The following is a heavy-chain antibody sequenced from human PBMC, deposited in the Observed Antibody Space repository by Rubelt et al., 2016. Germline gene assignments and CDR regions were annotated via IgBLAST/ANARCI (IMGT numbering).Heavy chain of an antibody. CDR3: AREAVEMATINWFDP. Sequence: GSCKASGYTFTGYYMHWVRQAPGQGLEWMGRIIPILGIANYAQKFQGRVTITADKSTSTAYMELSSLRSEDTAVYYCAREAVEMATINWFDPWGQGTLVTVSS. CDR1: GYTFTGYY. D-gene: IGHD5-24*01. V-gene: IGHV1-69*04. CDR2: IIPILGIA. J-gene: IGHJ5*02.